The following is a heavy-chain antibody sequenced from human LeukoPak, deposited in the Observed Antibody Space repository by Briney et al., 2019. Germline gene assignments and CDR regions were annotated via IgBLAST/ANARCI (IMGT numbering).Heavy chain of an antibody. V-gene: IGHV3-23*01. CDR2: ISGSGGST. CDR3: ARRGYSFGYVDV. D-gene: IGHD5-18*01. CDR1: GFTFSSYA. Sequence: GSLRLSCAVSGFTFSSYAMRWVRQTPGKGLEWVSGISGSGGSTDYADSVKGRFTISRDNSKNTLYLLMNSLRAEDTAVYYCARRGYSFGYVDVWGQGTTVTVSS. J-gene: IGHJ6*02.